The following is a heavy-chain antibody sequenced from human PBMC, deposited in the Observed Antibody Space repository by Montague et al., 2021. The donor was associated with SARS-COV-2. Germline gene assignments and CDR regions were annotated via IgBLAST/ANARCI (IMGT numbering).Heavy chain of an antibody. D-gene: IGHD3-22*01. V-gene: IGHV4-39*01. CDR3: ARFPTSYYYDSKAAPAAPDAFDI. CDR1: GGSISSSSYY. J-gene: IGHJ3*02. Sequence: SETLYLTCTVSGGSISSSSYYWGWIRQPPGKGLEWIGSIYYRGSTYYNPSLKSRVTISVDTSKNQFSLKLSSVTAADTAGYYCARFPTSYYYDSKAAPAAPDAFDIWGQGTMVTVSS. CDR2: IYYRGST.